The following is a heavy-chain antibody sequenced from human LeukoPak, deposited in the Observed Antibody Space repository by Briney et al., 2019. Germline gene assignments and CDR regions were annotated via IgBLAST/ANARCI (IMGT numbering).Heavy chain of an antibody. CDR3: ARRYYDSSGYNWFDP. V-gene: IGHV5-51*01. Sequence: GASLKISCKCSGYSFTSYWIGWVRQMPGEGVEWVGIIYPGDSDTRDRPFFEGLVTTSADKSISTAYLQWSSLKASDTAMYYCARRYYDSSGYNWFDPWGQGTLVTVSS. J-gene: IGHJ5*02. D-gene: IGHD3-22*01. CDR1: GYSFTSYW. CDR2: IYPGDSDT.